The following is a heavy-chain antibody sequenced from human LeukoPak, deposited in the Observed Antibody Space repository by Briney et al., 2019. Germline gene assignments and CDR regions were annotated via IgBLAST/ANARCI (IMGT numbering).Heavy chain of an antibody. CDR2: ISSSGSTI. Sequence: PGGSLRLSCAASGFTFSDYYMSWIRQAPGKGLEWVSYISSSGSTIYYADSVKGRFTISQDNSKNTLYLHMNSLRAEDTAVYYCARSAAAGRIVATFAYWGQGTLVTVSS. CDR3: ARSAAAGRIVATFAY. D-gene: IGHD5-12*01. V-gene: IGHV3-11*04. J-gene: IGHJ4*02. CDR1: GFTFSDYY.